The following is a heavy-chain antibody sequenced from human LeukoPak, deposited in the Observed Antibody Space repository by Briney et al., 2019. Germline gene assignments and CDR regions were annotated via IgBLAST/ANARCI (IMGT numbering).Heavy chain of an antibody. Sequence: KPGEPLKISCKGSGYSFTNYWIGWVRQMPGKGLEWMGIIYPGDSDTRYSPSFQGQVTISADKSITTAYLQWSSLKASDTALYYCARLGGVYSNSWFDYWGQGTLVTVSS. V-gene: IGHV5-51*01. J-gene: IGHJ4*02. CDR2: IYPGDSDT. CDR1: GYSFTNYW. CDR3: ARLGGVYSNSWFDY. D-gene: IGHD6-13*01.